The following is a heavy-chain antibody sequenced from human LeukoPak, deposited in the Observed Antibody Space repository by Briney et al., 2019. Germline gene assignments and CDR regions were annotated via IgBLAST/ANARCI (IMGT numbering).Heavy chain of an antibody. CDR1: GYSISSGYY. D-gene: IGHD3-3*01. CDR2: IYHSGST. CDR3: ARGPYYDFWGGYSGAFDI. J-gene: IGHJ3*02. V-gene: IGHV4-38-2*02. Sequence: PSETLSLTCTVSGYSISSGYYWGWIRQPPGKGLEWIGSIYHSGSTYYNPSLKSRVTISVDTSKNQFSLKLSSVTAADTAVYYCARGPYYDFWGGYSGAFDIWGQGTMVTVSS.